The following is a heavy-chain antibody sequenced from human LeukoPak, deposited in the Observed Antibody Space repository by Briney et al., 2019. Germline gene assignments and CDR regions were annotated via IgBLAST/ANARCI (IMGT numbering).Heavy chain of an antibody. Sequence: ASVKVSCKASGYTFTGYYMHWVRQAPGQGLEWMGWINPNSGGTNYAQKFQGRVTMTRDTSISTAYMELSRLRSDDTAVYYCARQRYYYDSSGYYYGPDIDYWSQGTLVTVSS. V-gene: IGHV1-2*02. CDR2: INPNSGGT. D-gene: IGHD3-22*01. J-gene: IGHJ4*02. CDR1: GYTFTGYY. CDR3: ARQRYYYDSSGYYYGPDIDY.